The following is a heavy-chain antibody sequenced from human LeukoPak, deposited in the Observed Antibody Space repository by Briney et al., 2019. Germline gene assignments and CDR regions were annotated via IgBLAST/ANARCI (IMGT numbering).Heavy chain of an antibody. Sequence: PGGSLRLSCTVSGFSVSDSSMSWVRQAPGKGLEWVSFIYSGTTHYSDSVKGRFTISRDNSKNTLYLQMNSLRAEDTAVYYCARRAGAYSHPYDYWGQGTLVTVSS. J-gene: IGHJ4*02. D-gene: IGHD4/OR15-4a*01. CDR2: IYSGTT. V-gene: IGHV3-53*01. CDR1: GFSVSDSS. CDR3: ARRAGAYSHPYDY.